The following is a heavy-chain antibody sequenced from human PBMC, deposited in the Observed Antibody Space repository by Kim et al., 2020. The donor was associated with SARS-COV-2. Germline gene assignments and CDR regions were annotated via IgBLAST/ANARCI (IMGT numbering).Heavy chain of an antibody. D-gene: IGHD3-3*01. CDR3: ASFYECGY. Sequence: GSLRLSCAVSGFTFNDHHMDWVRQAPGKELEWVARTKNKINSYRTYYAASVRGRFTISRDDSKNSVDLQMNSLKTEDTAVYYCASFYECGYWGQGTLVT. CDR1: GFTFNDHH. CDR2: TKNKINSYRT. V-gene: IGHV3-72*01. J-gene: IGHJ4*02.